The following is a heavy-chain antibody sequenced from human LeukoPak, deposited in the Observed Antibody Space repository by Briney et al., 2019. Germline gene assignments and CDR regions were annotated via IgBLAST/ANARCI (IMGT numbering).Heavy chain of an antibody. CDR3: ASLASGYPTPNWFDP. Sequence: SETLSLTCTVSGGSIRSSYYYWSWIRQPPGKGLEWIGEINHSGSTNYNPSLKSRVTISVDTSKNQFSLKLSSVTAADTAVYYCASLASGYPTPNWFDPWGQGTLVTVSS. J-gene: IGHJ5*02. CDR2: INHSGST. D-gene: IGHD3-22*01. CDR1: GGSIRSSYYY. V-gene: IGHV4-39*07.